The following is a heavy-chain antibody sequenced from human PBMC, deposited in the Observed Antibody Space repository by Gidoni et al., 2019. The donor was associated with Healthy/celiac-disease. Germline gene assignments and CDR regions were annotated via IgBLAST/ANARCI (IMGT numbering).Heavy chain of an antibody. Sequence: EVQLVESGGGLVQPGGSLRLSCAASGFTFSSYEMNWVRQAPGKGLEWVSYISSSGSAIYYADSVKGRFTISRDNAKNSLYLQMNSLRAEDTAVYYCARDPRGTRYAFDIWGQGTMVTVSS. V-gene: IGHV3-48*03. J-gene: IGHJ3*02. CDR2: ISSSGSAI. CDR3: ARDPRGTRYAFDI. CDR1: GFTFSSYE.